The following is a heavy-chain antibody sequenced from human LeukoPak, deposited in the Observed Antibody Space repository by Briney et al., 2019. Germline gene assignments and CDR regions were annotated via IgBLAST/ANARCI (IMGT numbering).Heavy chain of an antibody. Sequence: GGSLRVSCAACGFTFSSYAMNWVRQARGKGLEWVSTISGGGGSTYYADSVKGRFTISRDNSKNTLYLQMNSLRAEDTAVYYCARTGTRFLEWLEPFDYWGQGTLVTVSS. V-gene: IGHV3-23*01. CDR3: ARTGTRFLEWLEPFDY. D-gene: IGHD3-3*01. J-gene: IGHJ4*02. CDR2: ISGGGGST. CDR1: GFTFSSYA.